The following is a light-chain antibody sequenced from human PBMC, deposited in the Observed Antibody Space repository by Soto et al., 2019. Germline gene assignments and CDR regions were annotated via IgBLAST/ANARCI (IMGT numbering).Light chain of an antibody. J-gene: IGLJ3*02. CDR1: SSDVGGYNY. Sequence: QSALTQPRSVSGSPGQSVTISCSGTSSDVGGYNYVSWYQQHPGKAPKLMIYDVSKRPSGVPDRFSGSKSGNTASLTISGLQAADEADYYCCSYAGTYTYWVFGGGTKLTVL. CDR3: CSYAGTYTYWV. CDR2: DVS. V-gene: IGLV2-11*01.